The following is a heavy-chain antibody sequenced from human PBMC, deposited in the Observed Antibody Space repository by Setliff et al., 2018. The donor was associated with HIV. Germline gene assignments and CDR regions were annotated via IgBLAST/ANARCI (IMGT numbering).Heavy chain of an antibody. J-gene: IGHJ4*02. CDR3: ATGGYYYYDKRDFWNGYYDFDS. CDR1: GGTFSSYA. V-gene: IGHV1-69*13. Sequence: SVKVSCKASGGTFSSYAVSWVRQAPGQGLEWMGGIIPIYGTSNDAQKFQGRVTITADVSTSTAYMELSSLRSEDTAVYYCATGGYYYYDKRDFWNGYYDFDSWGQGTLVTVSS. CDR2: IIPIYGTS. D-gene: IGHD3-3*01.